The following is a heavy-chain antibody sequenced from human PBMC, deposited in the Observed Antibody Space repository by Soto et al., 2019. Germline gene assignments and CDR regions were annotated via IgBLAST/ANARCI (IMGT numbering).Heavy chain of an antibody. CDR1: GGSISSGDYY. V-gene: IGHV4-30-4*01. CDR2: IYYSGST. D-gene: IGHD1-26*01. CDR3: ARGAVGATTH. Sequence: QVQLQESGPGLVKPSQTLSLTCTVSGGSISSGDYYWSWIRQPPGQGLEWIGYIYYSGSTYYNPYLQRRLTISVDTSKNQFSLKLSSVTAADTAVYYCARGAVGATTHWGQGTLVTVSS. J-gene: IGHJ4*02.